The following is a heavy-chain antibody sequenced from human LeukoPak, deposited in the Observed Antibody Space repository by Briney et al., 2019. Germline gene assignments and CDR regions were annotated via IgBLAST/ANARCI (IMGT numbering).Heavy chain of an antibody. Sequence: PSQTLSLTCTVSGGSISSGGYYWSWIRQPPGKGLEWIGYIYHSGSTYYNPSLKSRVTISVDRSKNQFSPKLSSVTAADTAVYYCARRYCSSTSCYFAAWDYWGQGTLVTVSS. CDR1: GGSISSGGYY. V-gene: IGHV4-30-2*01. CDR3: ARRYCSSTSCYFAAWDY. D-gene: IGHD2-2*01. CDR2: IYHSGST. J-gene: IGHJ4*02.